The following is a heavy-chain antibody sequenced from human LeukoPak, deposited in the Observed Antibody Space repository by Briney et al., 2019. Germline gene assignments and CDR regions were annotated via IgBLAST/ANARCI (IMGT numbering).Heavy chain of an antibody. CDR2: IIPIFGTA. Sequence: SVKVSCKASGGTFSSYSISWVRQAPGQGLEWMGGIIPIFGTANYAQKFQGRVTITADESPSTACMELSSLRSEDTAVYYCARDRGGGSYYDAFDIWGQGTMVTVSS. D-gene: IGHD1-26*01. V-gene: IGHV1-69*01. J-gene: IGHJ3*02. CDR1: GGTFSSYS. CDR3: ARDRGGGSYYDAFDI.